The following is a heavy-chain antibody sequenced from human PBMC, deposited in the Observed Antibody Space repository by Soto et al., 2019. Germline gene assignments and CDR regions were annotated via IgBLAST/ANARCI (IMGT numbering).Heavy chain of an antibody. V-gene: IGHV1-3*01. CDR3: VRGSGDYYWDDY. CDR2: INAGNGNT. J-gene: IGHJ4*02. Sequence: ASVKVSCKASGYTFTSYAMHWVRQAPGQRLEWMGWINAGNGNTKYSQKFQGRVTITRDTSASTAYMELSSLRSEDTAVYYCVRGSGDYYWDDYWGQGTLVTVSS. CDR1: GYTFTSYA. D-gene: IGHD3-22*01.